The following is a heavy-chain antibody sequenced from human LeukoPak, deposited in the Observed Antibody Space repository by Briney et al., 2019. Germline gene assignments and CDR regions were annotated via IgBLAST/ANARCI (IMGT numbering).Heavy chain of an antibody. J-gene: IGHJ6*03. V-gene: IGHV3-23*01. CDR3: AKDTSYYYMDV. Sequence: GGSLRLSCAASGFTFSSYAMTWVRQAPGKGLEWVSTISGSGVSTYYADSVKGRCTISRDNSKNTLSLQMNSLRAEDTAVYYCAKDTSYYYMDVWGEGTTVTVSS. D-gene: IGHD3-16*01. CDR1: GFTFSSYA. CDR2: ISGSGVST.